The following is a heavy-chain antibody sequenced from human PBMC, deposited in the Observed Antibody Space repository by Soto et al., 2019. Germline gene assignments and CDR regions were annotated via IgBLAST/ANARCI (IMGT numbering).Heavy chain of an antibody. D-gene: IGHD3-9*01. CDR2: IYYSGAT. CDR1: GASISTYY. V-gene: IGHV4-59*01. CDR3: ARAADSTGYFWFDP. J-gene: IGHJ5*02. Sequence: SETLSLTCAVSGASISTYYWSWIWQPPGKGLEWIGYIYYSGATNHNPSLKSRVTISIDTSKNQFSLKLSSVTAADTAVYYCARAADSTGYFWFDPWGPGTLVTVSS.